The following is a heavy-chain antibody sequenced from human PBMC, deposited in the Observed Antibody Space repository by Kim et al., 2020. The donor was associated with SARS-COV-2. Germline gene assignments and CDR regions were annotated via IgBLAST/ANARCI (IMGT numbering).Heavy chain of an antibody. J-gene: IGHJ5*02. CDR3: ARDRGIAAAGGWFDP. Sequence: DPVKGRFTISRDNAKNSLYLQMNSLRAEDTAVYYCARDRGIAAAGGWFDPWGQGTLVTVSS. D-gene: IGHD6-13*01. V-gene: IGHV3-48*03.